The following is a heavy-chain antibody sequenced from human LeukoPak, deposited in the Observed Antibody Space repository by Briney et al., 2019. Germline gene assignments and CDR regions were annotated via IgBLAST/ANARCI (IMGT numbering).Heavy chain of an antibody. D-gene: IGHD2/OR15-2a*01. CDR3: AKDRGTTPCFDY. J-gene: IGHJ4*02. Sequence: GGSLRLSCAASGFTFSSSAMSWVRQAPGKGLEWVSTISGSGDRTYYADSVKGRFTISRDNSKNTLFLHMNSLRAEDTAVYYCAKDRGTTPCFDYWGQGTLVTVSS. CDR2: ISGSGDRT. V-gene: IGHV3-23*01. CDR1: GFTFSSSA.